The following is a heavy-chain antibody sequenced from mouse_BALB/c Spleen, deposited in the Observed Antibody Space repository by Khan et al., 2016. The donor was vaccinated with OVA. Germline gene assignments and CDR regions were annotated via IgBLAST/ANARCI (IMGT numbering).Heavy chain of an antibody. D-gene: IGHD6-1*01. V-gene: IGHV1-4*01. J-gene: IGHJ3*01. CDR1: GYTFTTYT. CDR3: EREGASTSAGGWFAY. Sequence: QVQLQESRAELARPGASVKMSCKASGYTFTTYTIHWVRQRPGQAPEWIGNINPSNDYTNYNQNFKDKATLIVDKSSTTAYMQLSSLTSEDSAVYYCEREGASTSAGGWFAYWGQGTLVTVSA. CDR2: INPSNDYT.